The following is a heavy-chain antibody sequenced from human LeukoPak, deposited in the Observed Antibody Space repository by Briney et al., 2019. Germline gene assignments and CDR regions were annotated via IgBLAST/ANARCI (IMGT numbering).Heavy chain of an antibody. Sequence: ASVKVSCKASGYTFTGYYMHWVRQAPGQGLEWMGRINPNSGGTNYAQKFQGRVTMTRDTSISTAYMELSRPRSDDTAVYYCARDPTPSSPRLAFFDNWFDPWGQGTLVTVSS. CDR1: GYTFTGYY. V-gene: IGHV1-2*06. J-gene: IGHJ5*02. CDR3: ARDPTPSSPRLAFFDNWFDP. D-gene: IGHD6-13*01. CDR2: INPNSGGT.